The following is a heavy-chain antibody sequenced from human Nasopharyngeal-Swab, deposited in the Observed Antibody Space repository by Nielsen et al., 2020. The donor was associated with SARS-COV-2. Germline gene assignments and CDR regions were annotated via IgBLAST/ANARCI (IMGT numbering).Heavy chain of an antibody. J-gene: IGHJ5*02. Sequence: GGSLRLSCAASGFTFSSYAMSWVRQAPGKGLEWVSGLTGSGGRTYYAGSVKGRFTISRDDSKSTLSLPMNSLRAEDTALYYCAKGGWGNEYINWFDPWGQGTLVTVSS. V-gene: IGHV3-23*01. D-gene: IGHD2-8*02. CDR3: AKGGWGNEYINWFDP. CDR1: GFTFSSYA. CDR2: LTGSGGRT.